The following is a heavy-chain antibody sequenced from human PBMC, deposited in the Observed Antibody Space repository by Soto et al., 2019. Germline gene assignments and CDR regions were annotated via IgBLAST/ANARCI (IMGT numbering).Heavy chain of an antibody. V-gene: IGHV3-21*01. CDR3: VVCSGGACHKSSGMDV. Sequence: EVHLVESGGGLVKPGGSLRLSCAVSGFTFSSCTMNWVRQAPGKGLEWVSSISPSSGHIYYADSVKVRFTISRDNAKKSLFLQKDGLRRGYSAVYYCVVCSGGACHKSSGMDVWSEGTTVTVSS. CDR1: GFTFSSCT. D-gene: IGHD2-15*01. CDR2: ISPSSGHI. J-gene: IGHJ6*04.